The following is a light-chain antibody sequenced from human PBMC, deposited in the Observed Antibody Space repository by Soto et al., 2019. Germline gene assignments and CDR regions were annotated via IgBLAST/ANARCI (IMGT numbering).Light chain of an antibody. CDR2: GAS. CDR3: HQYGNSPYT. CDR1: QSVSSAF. J-gene: IGKJ2*01. V-gene: IGKV3-20*01. Sequence: ETVLTQSPGTLSLSPGERATLSCRASQSVSSAFFAWYQQRPGLAPRLLIYGASSRATGIPDRFSGSGSGTYFTLTISRLEAEDFAVYYCHQYGNSPYTFGQGTKLEIK.